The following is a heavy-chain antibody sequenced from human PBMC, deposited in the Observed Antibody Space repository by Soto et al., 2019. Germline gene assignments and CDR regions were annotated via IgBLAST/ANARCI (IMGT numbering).Heavy chain of an antibody. J-gene: IGHJ3*01. V-gene: IGHV3-74*01. Sequence: EVQLVESGGGLVRPGGSLRLSCAASGFTFSYYWMHWVRQAPGKGLVWVSRIHSDGSSTTYADFVKGRFIISRDNARNTVDLQMNSVRVEDTVVYYCARGDRGAFALWGQGTVVTVSS. CDR3: ARGDRGAFAL. D-gene: IGHD1-26*01. CDR2: IHSDGSST. CDR1: GFTFSYYW.